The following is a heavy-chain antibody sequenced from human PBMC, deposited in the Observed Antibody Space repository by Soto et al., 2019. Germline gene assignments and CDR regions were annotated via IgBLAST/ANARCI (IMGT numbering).Heavy chain of an antibody. CDR2: ISAYNGNT. J-gene: IGHJ4*02. D-gene: IGHD2-15*01. CDR3: ARVGHGYCSGGSCYYFDY. V-gene: IGHV1-18*01. CDR1: GYTFTSDG. Sequence: ASVKVSCKASGYTFTSDGISWVRQVPGQGLEWMGWISAYNGNTNYAQKLQGRVTMTTDTSTSTAYMELRSLRSDDTAVYYCARVGHGYCSGGSCYYFDYWGQGTLVTVSS.